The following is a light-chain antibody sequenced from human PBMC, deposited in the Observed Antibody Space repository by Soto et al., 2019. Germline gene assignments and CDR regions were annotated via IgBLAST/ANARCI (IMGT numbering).Light chain of an antibody. CDR2: SAS. CDR3: QHYNSYSEA. CDR1: QSISDT. V-gene: IGKV3-15*01. J-gene: IGKJ1*01. Sequence: EIVLTQSPGTLSLSPGERATLSCRASQSISDTLAWYQQKPGQAPRLLIYSASRGATGFPARFSGSGSGTEFTLTISSLQPDDFATYYCQHYNSYSEAFGQGTKVDIK.